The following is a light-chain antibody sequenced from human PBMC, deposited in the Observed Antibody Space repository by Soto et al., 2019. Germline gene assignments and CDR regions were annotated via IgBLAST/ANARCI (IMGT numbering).Light chain of an antibody. CDR2: EGI. CDR1: SSTVGGFNV. CDR3: CSYVGATTYV. Sequence: QSLMTQPASVSGSPGHSITISCTGTSSTVGGFNVVSWYQQHPGKAPKVIIYEGIKRPSGVSNRFSGSNSGSTASLTISGLQAEDEADYYCCSYVGATTYVFGNG. V-gene: IGLV2-23*01. J-gene: IGLJ1*01.